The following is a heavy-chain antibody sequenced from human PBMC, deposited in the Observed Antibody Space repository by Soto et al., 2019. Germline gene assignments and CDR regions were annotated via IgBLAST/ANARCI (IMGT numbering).Heavy chain of an antibody. D-gene: IGHD6-13*01. V-gene: IGHV4-34*01. Sequence: SETLSLTCAVYGGSFSGYYWSWIRQPPGKGLEWIGEINHSGSTNYNPSLKSRVTISVDTSKNQFSLKLSSVTAADTAVYYCARDNSRTFPAAPGDKKSDSSGWWFDPWGQGTLVTVSS. J-gene: IGHJ5*02. CDR1: GGSFSGYY. CDR3: ARDNSRTFPAAPGDKKSDSSGWWFDP. CDR2: INHSGST.